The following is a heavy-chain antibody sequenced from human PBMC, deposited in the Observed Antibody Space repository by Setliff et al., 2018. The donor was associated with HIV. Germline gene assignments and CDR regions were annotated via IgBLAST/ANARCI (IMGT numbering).Heavy chain of an antibody. CDR3: ARSSVAGTKCAFDS. Sequence: SETLSLTCTVSGGSISSNSYYWGWSRQPPGKGLEWIGSIYHSGSTNYNSSLKSRVTLSVDTSKNQFSLKVTSVTAAYTAVYYCARSSVAGTKCAFDSWGQGNLVTVSS. V-gene: IGHV4-39*07. CDR2: IYHSGST. D-gene: IGHD6-19*01. CDR1: GGSISSNSYY. J-gene: IGHJ4*02.